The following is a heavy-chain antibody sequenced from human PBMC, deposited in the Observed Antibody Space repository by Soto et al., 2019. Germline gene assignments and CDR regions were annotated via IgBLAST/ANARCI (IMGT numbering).Heavy chain of an antibody. Sequence: ASVKVSCKASGYTFTSYGISWVRQAPGQGLEWMGWISAYNGNTNYAQKLQGRVTMTTDTSTSTAYMELRSLRSDDTAVYYRARDLAMNSRIWDYYYYGMDVWGQGTTVTVSS. V-gene: IGHV1-18*01. J-gene: IGHJ6*02. CDR3: ARDLAMNSRIWDYYYYGMDV. CDR2: ISAYNGNT. CDR1: GYTFTSYG. D-gene: IGHD6-13*01.